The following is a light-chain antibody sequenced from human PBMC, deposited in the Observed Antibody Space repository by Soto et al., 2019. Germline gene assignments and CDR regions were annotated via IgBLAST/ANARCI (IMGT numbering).Light chain of an antibody. CDR2: DAS. Sequence: EIVLTQSPATLSLSPGERATLSCRASQSVTSRRLGWYQQKPGQAPRLLIYDASVRFTGSPDRFSGSGSGTDFTLIVSRLEPEDFAVYYCQQYGSSPITFGQGTRLEIK. CDR1: QSVTSRR. V-gene: IGKV3-20*01. J-gene: IGKJ5*01. CDR3: QQYGSSPIT.